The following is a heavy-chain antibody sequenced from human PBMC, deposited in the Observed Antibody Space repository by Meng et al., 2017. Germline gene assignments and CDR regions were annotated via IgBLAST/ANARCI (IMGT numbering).Heavy chain of an antibody. CDR3: AHSKKTYYDFWSGYLGYYFDY. D-gene: IGHD3-3*01. J-gene: IGHJ4*02. Sequence: TTFKVAGPPLVQPLQTLTLTCTFSGFSLSTSGVGVGWVRQPPGKALEWLALIYWDDDKRYSPSLKSRLIITKDTSKNQVILTMTNMDPVDTATYYCAHSKKTYYDFWSGYLGYYFDYWGQGTLVTVSS. V-gene: IGHV2-5*02. CDR1: GFSLSTSGVG. CDR2: IYWDDDK.